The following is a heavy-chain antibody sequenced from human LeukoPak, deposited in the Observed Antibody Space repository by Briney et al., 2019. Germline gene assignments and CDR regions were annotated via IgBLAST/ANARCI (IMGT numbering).Heavy chain of an antibody. J-gene: IGHJ5*02. Sequence: SETLSLTCTVSGGSISSYYWCWIRQPPRPGLERIGYIYYCGSTNYNPSLKSRVTISVDTSKNQFSLKLSSVTAADMAVYYCARGTVVVVAATEAQVGWFDPWGQGTLVTVSS. CDR3: ARGTVVVVAATEAQVGWFDP. D-gene: IGHD2-15*01. CDR2: IYYCGST. CDR1: GGSISSYY. V-gene: IGHV4-59*08.